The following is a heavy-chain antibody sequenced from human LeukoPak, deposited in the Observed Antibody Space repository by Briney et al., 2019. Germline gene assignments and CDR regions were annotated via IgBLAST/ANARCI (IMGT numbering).Heavy chain of an antibody. V-gene: IGHV3-23*01. J-gene: IGHJ6*02. CDR1: GFTFSSYA. CDR3: AKNPGGSYSGTMDV. Sequence: QPGASLRLSCAASGFTFSSYAMSWVRQAPGKGLEWVSAISGSGGSTYYADSVKGRFTISRDNSKNTLYLQMNSLRAEDTAVYYCAKNPGGSYSGTMDVWGQGTTVTVSS. D-gene: IGHD1-26*01. CDR2: ISGSGGST.